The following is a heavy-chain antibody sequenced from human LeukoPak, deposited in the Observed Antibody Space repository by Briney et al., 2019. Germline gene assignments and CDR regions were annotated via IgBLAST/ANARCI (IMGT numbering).Heavy chain of an antibody. CDR1: GYTLTELS. CDR3: ATTRRYCSSSTCSRFDP. D-gene: IGHD2-2*01. Sequence: ASVKVSCKVSGYTLTELSMHWVRQAPGKGLEWMGGFDPEDGETIYAQNFQGRVTMTEDKSTDTAYMELSSLRSEDTAVYYCATTRRYCSSSTCSRFDPWGQGTLVTVS. V-gene: IGHV1-24*01. CDR2: FDPEDGET. J-gene: IGHJ5*02.